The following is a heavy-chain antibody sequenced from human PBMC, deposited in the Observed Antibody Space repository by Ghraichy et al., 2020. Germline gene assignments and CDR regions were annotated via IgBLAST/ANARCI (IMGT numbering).Heavy chain of an antibody. J-gene: IGHJ4*02. CDR2: INHSGST. Sequence: SETLSLTCAVYGGSFSGYYWSWIRQPPGKGLEWIGEINHSGSTNYNPSLESRVTISVDTSKNQFSLKLSSVTAADTAVYYCARGPGGHRTKYSSGPREGYFDYWGQGTLVTVSS. CDR1: GGSFSGYY. CDR3: ARGPGGHRTKYSSGPREGYFDY. V-gene: IGHV4-34*01. D-gene: IGHD6-19*01.